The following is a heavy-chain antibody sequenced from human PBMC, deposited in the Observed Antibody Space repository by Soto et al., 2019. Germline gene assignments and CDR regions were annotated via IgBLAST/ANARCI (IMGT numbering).Heavy chain of an antibody. CDR2: VTANGGST. D-gene: IGHD2-21*02. J-gene: IGHJ6*02. CDR3: ASLGVGDWANYCYYYGMDV. Sequence: PGRSLRLSCAATGFTFSVYAMTWVRQAPGKGLEWVSAVTANGGSTYSADSVKGRFTISRDNSKNTLFLQMNSLRAEDTAVYYCASLGVGDWANYCYYYGMDVWGQGTTVTVSS. V-gene: IGHV3-23*01. CDR1: GFTFSVYA.